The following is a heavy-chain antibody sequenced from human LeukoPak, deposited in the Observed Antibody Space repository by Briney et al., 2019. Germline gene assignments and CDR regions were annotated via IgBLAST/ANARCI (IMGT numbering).Heavy chain of an antibody. Sequence: GASVRASCKASGYAFSAHHIHWVRQAPGQGLEWMGWIVPDGRDTKYAEKFQGRMTMTVDTPISTAYMELNRVTSDDTAVYYCSGRYGTGPVWGQGTLITASS. D-gene: IGHD3-10*01. J-gene: IGHJ4*02. CDR3: SGRYGTGPV. CDR2: IVPDGRDT. V-gene: IGHV1-2*02. CDR1: GYAFSAHH.